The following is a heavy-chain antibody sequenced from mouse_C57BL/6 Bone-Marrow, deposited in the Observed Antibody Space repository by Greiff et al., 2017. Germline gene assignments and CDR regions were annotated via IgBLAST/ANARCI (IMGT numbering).Heavy chain of an antibody. J-gene: IGHJ1*03. CDR3: TRPLYGSSPWYFDG. CDR2: IDPEDGGT. V-gene: IGHV14-1*01. CDR1: VFNINDYY. Sequence: VQLQQSGAELVRPGASVKLSCTASVFNINDYYMHWVKQRPEQGLEWIGRIDPEDGGTDYAPKFQGKATMTADTSSITAYLQLSSLTSEDTAVYYCTRPLYGSSPWYFDGWGTGTTVTVSS. D-gene: IGHD1-1*01.